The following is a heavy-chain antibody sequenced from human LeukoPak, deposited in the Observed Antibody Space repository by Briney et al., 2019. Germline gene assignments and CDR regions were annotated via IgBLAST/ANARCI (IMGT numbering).Heavy chain of an antibody. D-gene: IGHD1-14*01. CDR2: IAYGGSMA. CDR3: TRYNNDHFDY. V-gene: IGHV3-33*01. J-gene: IGHJ4*02. Sequence: GGSLRLSCAGSGFTFGGSGMDWFRQTPGKGLEWVAVIAYGGSMAFYADSVKGRFTISRDNSKNSMSVQMDDLRAEDTAVYYCTRYNNDHFDYWGQGTLVTVSS. CDR1: GFTFGGSG.